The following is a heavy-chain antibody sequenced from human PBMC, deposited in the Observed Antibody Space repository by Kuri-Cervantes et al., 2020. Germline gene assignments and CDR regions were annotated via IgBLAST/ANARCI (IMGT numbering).Heavy chain of an antibody. CDR3: ARLKVGEKYGDYVGWFDP. D-gene: IGHD4-17*01. Sequence: GESLKISCAASGFTFSSYAMSRVRQAPGKGLEWVAVISYDGSNKYYADSVKGRFTISRDNSKNTLYLQMNSLRAEDTAVYYCARLKVGEKYGDYVGWFDPWGQGTLVTVSS. J-gene: IGHJ5*02. V-gene: IGHV3-30*03. CDR1: GFTFSSYA. CDR2: ISYDGSNK.